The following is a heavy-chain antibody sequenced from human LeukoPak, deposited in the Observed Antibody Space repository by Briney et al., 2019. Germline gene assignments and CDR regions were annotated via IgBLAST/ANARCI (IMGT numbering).Heavy chain of an antibody. Sequence: GGSLRLSCAASGFTFSSYAMGWVRQAPGKGLEWVSGISGSGDNTYYADSVKGRFTISRDNSKNTLYVQVNSLGTEDTAAYYCAKGSYYESSGSFYFYYWGQGTLVTVSS. CDR2: ISGSGDNT. CDR3: AKGSYYESSGSFYFYY. D-gene: IGHD3-22*01. J-gene: IGHJ4*02. V-gene: IGHV3-23*01. CDR1: GFTFSSYA.